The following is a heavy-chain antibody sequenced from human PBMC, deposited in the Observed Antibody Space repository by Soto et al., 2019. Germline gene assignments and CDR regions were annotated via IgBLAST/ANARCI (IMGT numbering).Heavy chain of an antibody. Sequence: QVQLVQSGPEVKEPGASVKVSCKTSGYTFTTFGISWVRQAPGQGLEWMGWINTNKGNTDYAQKFQGRVTMTTDTCTRTAYMELRSLRSDDTAVYYCATRSPAFDFWGQGTLVTVSS. CDR3: ATRSPAFDF. CDR1: GYTFTTFG. J-gene: IGHJ4*02. V-gene: IGHV1-18*01. CDR2: INTNKGNT.